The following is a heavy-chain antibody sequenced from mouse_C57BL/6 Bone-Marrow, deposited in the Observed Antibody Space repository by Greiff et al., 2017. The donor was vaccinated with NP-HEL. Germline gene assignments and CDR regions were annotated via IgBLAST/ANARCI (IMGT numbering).Heavy chain of an antibody. CDR3: TRGGTAQAPAY. Sequence: QVQLKQSGAELVRPGASVTLSCKASGYTFTDYEMHWVKQTPVHGLEWIGAIDPETGGTAYNQKFKGKAILTADKSSSTAYMELRSLTSEDSAVYYCTRGGTAQAPAYWGQGTLVTVSA. D-gene: IGHD3-2*02. V-gene: IGHV1-15*01. CDR2: IDPETGGT. J-gene: IGHJ3*01. CDR1: GYTFTDYE.